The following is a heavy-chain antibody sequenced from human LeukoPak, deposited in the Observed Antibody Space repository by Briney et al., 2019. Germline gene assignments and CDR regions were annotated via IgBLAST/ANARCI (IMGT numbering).Heavy chain of an antibody. V-gene: IGHV3-30*18. CDR2: ISYDGSNK. J-gene: IGHJ4*02. Sequence: GGSLRLSCAASGFTFSSYGMHWVRPAPGKGLEWVAVISYDGSNKYYADSVKGRFTISRDNSKNTLYLQMNSLRAEDTAVYYCAKEQNLHLSLDYWGQGTLVTVSS. CDR3: AKEQNLHLSLDY. CDR1: GFTFSSYG.